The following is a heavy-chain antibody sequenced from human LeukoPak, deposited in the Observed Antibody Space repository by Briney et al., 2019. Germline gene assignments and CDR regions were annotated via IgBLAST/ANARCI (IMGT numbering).Heavy chain of an antibody. V-gene: IGHV1-2*06. CDR2: IHPNSGGT. Sequence: ASVKVSCKASGYTFTGDYMHWVRQAPGQGLEWMGRIHPNSGGTKYAQKFQGRVTVTRDTSIATAYMELSRLRSDDTAVYYCTRETLNWFDPWGQGTLVTVSS. CDR3: TRETLNWFDP. J-gene: IGHJ5*02. CDR1: GYTFTGDY.